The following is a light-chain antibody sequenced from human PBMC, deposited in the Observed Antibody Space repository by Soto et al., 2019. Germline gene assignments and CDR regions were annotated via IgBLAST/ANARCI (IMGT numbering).Light chain of an antibody. J-gene: IGKJ2*01. CDR2: GAS. Sequence: EIVLTQSPATLSLSPGETATLSCRASQSVTSSYLAWYQHKPGQAPRLLIYGASNRATGIPGRFSGSGSGTDFTLTISRLEPEDFAVYYCQQYGGSMYTFGQGTKLEI. CDR1: QSVTSSY. V-gene: IGKV3-20*01. CDR3: QQYGGSMYT.